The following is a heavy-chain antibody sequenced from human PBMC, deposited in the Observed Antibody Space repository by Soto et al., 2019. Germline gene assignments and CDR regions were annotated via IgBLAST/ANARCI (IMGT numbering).Heavy chain of an antibody. D-gene: IGHD2-15*01. Sequence: PGGSLSLSCAASGFTFSSYAMTWVRQAPGKGLEWVSGISGRSGSTYYADSVKGRFTISRDNSKNTLYLQMNSLRAEDTAVYYCAKDIDVVPGPSEYWGQGTLVTVSS. J-gene: IGHJ4*02. CDR2: ISGRSGST. CDR1: GFTFSSYA. V-gene: IGHV3-23*01. CDR3: AKDIDVVPGPSEY.